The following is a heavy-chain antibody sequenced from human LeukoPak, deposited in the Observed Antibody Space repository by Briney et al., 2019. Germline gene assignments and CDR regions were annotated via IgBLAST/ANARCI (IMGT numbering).Heavy chain of an antibody. CDR2: ISRNGGSI. J-gene: IGHJ3*02. D-gene: IGHD2-2*01. CDR3: AKAISGYCSSTSCPYAFDI. CDR1: GVTFAVYA. Sequence: GRSLRLSCAASGVTFAVYAMHWGRQAPGKGLEWVSGISRNGGSIGYADSVKGRFTISRDNAKNSLYLQMNSLRAEDTALYYCAKAISGYCSSTSCPYAFDIWGQGTMVTVSS. V-gene: IGHV3-9*01.